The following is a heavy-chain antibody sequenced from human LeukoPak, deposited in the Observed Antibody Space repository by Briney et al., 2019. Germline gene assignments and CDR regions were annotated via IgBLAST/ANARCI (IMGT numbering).Heavy chain of an antibody. CDR2: INTDGSST. Sequence: GGSLRLSCAASGFTFSSYWMHWVRQAPGKGLVCVSRINTDGSSTSYADSVKGRFTISRDNAKNTLYLQMNSLRAEDTAVYYCARESLLIAAPFDSWGQGNLVTVSS. CDR3: ARESLLIAAPFDS. CDR1: GFTFSSYW. J-gene: IGHJ4*02. V-gene: IGHV3-74*01. D-gene: IGHD6-6*01.